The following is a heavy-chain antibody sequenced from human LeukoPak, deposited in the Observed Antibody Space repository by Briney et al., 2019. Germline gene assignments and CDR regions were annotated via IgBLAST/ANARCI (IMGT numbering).Heavy chain of an antibody. D-gene: IGHD2-2*01. CDR1: GYTLTELS. V-gene: IGHV1-24*01. CDR2: SDPEDGET. Sequence: ASVKVSCKVSGYTLTELSMHWVRQAPGKGLEWMGGSDPEDGETIYAQKFQGRVTMTEDTSTDTAYMELSSLRSEDTAVHYCATLVSRQLLSGLANWFDPWGQGTLVTVSS. CDR3: ATLVSRQLLSGLANWFDP. J-gene: IGHJ5*02.